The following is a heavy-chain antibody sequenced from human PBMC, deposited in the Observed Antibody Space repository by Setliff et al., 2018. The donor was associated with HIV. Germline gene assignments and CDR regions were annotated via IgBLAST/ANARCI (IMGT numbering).Heavy chain of an antibody. D-gene: IGHD2-21*02. J-gene: IGHJ4*02. CDR3: ARVHLLVTPDY. Sequence: GGSLRPSCAASGFTFSSYSMNWVLQAPGKGLEWVSSISSSSSYKYYADSVKGRFTISRDNAKNSLYLQMNSLRAEDTAVYYCARVHLLVTPDYWGQGTLVTVSS. V-gene: IGHV3-21*01. CDR1: GFTFSSYS. CDR2: ISSSSSYK.